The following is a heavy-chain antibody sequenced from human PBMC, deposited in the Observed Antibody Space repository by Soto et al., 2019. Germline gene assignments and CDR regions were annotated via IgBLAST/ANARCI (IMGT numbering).Heavy chain of an antibody. CDR2: ISYDGSNK. V-gene: IGHV3-30*18. D-gene: IGHD2-15*01. Sequence: QVQLVESGGGVVQPGRSLRLSCAASGFTFSSYGMHWVRQAPGKGLEWVAVISYDGSNKYYADSVKGRFTISRDNSKNTLYLQMNSPRAEDTAVYYCAKDIGYCSGGSCYLANWFDPWGQGTLVTVSS. CDR1: GFTFSSYG. CDR3: AKDIGYCSGGSCYLANWFDP. J-gene: IGHJ5*02.